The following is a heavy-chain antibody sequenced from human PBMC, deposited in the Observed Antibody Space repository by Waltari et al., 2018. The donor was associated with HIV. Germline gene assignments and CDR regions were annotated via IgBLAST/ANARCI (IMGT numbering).Heavy chain of an antibody. Sequence: QPKLQESVPGLVKPSETVSLTCTVSGGSISSNNYFWAWIRQGPGRGLQWVATMYYSGSPYCNLSFKSRRAISMDTSKNYLSLELRSVTAAATAVYYCARHSSALGWSNPFYYGLDVWGQGTTVAVSS. CDR2: MYYSGSP. J-gene: IGHJ6*02. CDR1: GGSISSNNYF. D-gene: IGHD3-16*01. V-gene: IGHV4-39*01. CDR3: ARHSSALGWSNPFYYGLDV.